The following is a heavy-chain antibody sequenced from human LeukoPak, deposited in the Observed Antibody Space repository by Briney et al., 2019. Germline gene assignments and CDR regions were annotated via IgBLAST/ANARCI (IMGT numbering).Heavy chain of an antibody. Sequence: PGGSLRLSCTASGFAFSFFAMSWLRQPPGKGLEWVSTINANSGATSYAASVRGRFTVSRDNAKNTLYLQMNSLRAEDTAVYYCARDMAGAMDVWGQGTTVTVSS. J-gene: IGHJ6*02. CDR2: INANSGAT. CDR1: GFAFSFFA. V-gene: IGHV3-23*01. CDR3: ARDMAGAMDV. D-gene: IGHD6-19*01.